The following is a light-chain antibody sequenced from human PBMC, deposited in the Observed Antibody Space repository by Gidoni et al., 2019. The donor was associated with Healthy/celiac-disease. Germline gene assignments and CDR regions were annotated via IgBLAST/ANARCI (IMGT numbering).Light chain of an antibody. V-gene: IGLV2-14*01. CDR1: SSDVGGYNY. CDR2: EVS. CDR3: SSYTSSSTVV. J-gene: IGLJ2*01. Sequence: QAALTPPGSVSGSPGQAITISCTGTSSDVGGYNYVSWYQQHPGKAPKLMIYEVSNRPSGVSNRFSGSKSGNTASLTISGLQAEDEADYYCSSYTSSSTVVFGGGTKLTVL.